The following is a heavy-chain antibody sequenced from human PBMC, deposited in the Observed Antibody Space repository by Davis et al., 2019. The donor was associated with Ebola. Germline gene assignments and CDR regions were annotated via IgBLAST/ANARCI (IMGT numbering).Heavy chain of an antibody. J-gene: IGHJ6*02. CDR2: IYTGDSDT. CDR3: ARHVPYDILTPRRVGYYYYYYGMDV. D-gene: IGHD3-9*01. CDR1: RYSSTSYC. Sequence: PRGSLRLSCKGSRYSSTSYCIGLLRQMHGKGLEWMGIIYTGDSDTRNSPSFHGQVTISADKSISTAYLQWSSLKASDTAMYYCARHVPYDILTPRRVGYYYYYYGMDVWGQGTKVTVSS. V-gene: IGHV5-51*01.